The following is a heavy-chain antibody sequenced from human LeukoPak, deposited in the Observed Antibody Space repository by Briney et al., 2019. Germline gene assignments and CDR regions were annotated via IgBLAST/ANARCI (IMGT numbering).Heavy chain of an antibody. CDR3: AIMESSGWYYYYGMDV. CDR2: MNPNSGNT. Sequence: ASVKVSCKASGYTFTGYYMHWVRQATGQGLEWMGWMNPNSGNTGYAQKFQGRVTMTRNTSISTAYMELSSLRSEDTAVYYCAIMESSGWYYYYGMDVWGQGTTVTVSS. J-gene: IGHJ6*02. D-gene: IGHD6-19*01. CDR1: GYTFTGYY. V-gene: IGHV1-8*02.